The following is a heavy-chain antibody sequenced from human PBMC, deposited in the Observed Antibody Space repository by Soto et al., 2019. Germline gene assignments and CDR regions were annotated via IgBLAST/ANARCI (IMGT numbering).Heavy chain of an antibody. CDR2: ISYDGSNK. Sequence: QVQLVESGGGVVQPGRSLRLSCAASGFTFSSYGMHWVRQAPGKGLEWVAVISYDGSNKYYADSVKGRFTISRDNSKNTLYLQMNSLRAEDTAVYYCATDRGEQWLVFDCWGQGTLVTVSS. CDR3: ATDRGEQWLVFDC. CDR1: GFTFSSYG. V-gene: IGHV3-30*03. J-gene: IGHJ5*01. D-gene: IGHD6-19*01.